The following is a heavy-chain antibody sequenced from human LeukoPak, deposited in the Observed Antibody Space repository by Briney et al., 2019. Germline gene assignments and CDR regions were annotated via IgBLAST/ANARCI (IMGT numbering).Heavy chain of an antibody. J-gene: IGHJ2*01. D-gene: IGHD6-19*01. CDR3: ARDTVAGGYWYFDL. CDR2: INHSGST. CDR1: GGSFSGYY. V-gene: IGHV4-34*01. Sequence: PSETLSLTCAVYGGSFSGYYWSWIRQPPGKGLEWIGEINHSGSTNYNPSLKSRVTISVDTSKNQFSLKLSSVTAADTAVYYCARDTVAGGYWYFDLWGRGTLVTVSS.